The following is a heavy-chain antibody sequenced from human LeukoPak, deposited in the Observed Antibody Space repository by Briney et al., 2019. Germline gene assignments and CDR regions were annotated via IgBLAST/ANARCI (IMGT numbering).Heavy chain of an antibody. D-gene: IGHD6-13*01. Sequence: GGSLRLSCAASGFTFSTYSMSWVRQAPGKGLEWVAVIWYDGSNKYYADSVKGRFTISSDNSKNTLYLQMNSLRAEDTAVYYCARGLGDIAAAGYYFDYWGQGTLVTVSS. CDR2: IWYDGSNK. CDR3: ARGLGDIAAAGYYFDY. J-gene: IGHJ4*02. CDR1: GFTFSTYS. V-gene: IGHV3-33*01.